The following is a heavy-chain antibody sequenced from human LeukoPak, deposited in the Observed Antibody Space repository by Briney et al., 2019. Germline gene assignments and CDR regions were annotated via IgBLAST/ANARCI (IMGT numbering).Heavy chain of an antibody. D-gene: IGHD3-22*01. Sequence: ASVKVSCKASGYTFTSYYMHWVRQAPGQGLEWMGGIIPIFGTANYAQKFQGRVTITTDESTSTAYMELSSLRSEDTAVYYCARARSPSSGYLLRDHNWFDPWGQGTLVTVSS. CDR3: ARARSPSSGYLLRDHNWFDP. CDR2: IIPIFGTA. CDR1: GYTFTSYY. J-gene: IGHJ5*02. V-gene: IGHV1-69*05.